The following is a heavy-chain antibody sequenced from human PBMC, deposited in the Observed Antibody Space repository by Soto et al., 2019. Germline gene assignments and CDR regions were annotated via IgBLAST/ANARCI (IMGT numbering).Heavy chain of an antibody. D-gene: IGHD3-9*01. J-gene: IGHJ3*02. CDR3: AKGNWFHAFDI. CDR2: ISGTGSPT. CDR1: GFTFSSYA. V-gene: IGHV3-23*01. Sequence: GGSLRLSCAASGFTFSSYAMTWVRQAPGRGLEWVSAISGTGSPTYYADSVKGRFTISRDNSKNTLYLQMNSLRAEDTAVYYCAKGNWFHAFDIWGQGTMVTVSS.